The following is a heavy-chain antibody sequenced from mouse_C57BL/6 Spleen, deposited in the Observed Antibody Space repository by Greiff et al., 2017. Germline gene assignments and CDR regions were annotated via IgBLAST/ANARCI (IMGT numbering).Heavy chain of an antibody. CDR3: AREGLYKRYFDV. Sequence: QVQLQQSGAELMKPGASVKLSCKATGYTFTGYWIEWVKLRPGHGLEWIGEILPGSGSTNYNEKFKGKATSTADPSSNTAYMQLSRLTTEDSAIYYCAREGLYKRYFDVWGTGTTVTVSS. V-gene: IGHV1-9*01. D-gene: IGHD2-1*01. J-gene: IGHJ1*03. CDR2: ILPGSGST. CDR1: GYTFTGYW.